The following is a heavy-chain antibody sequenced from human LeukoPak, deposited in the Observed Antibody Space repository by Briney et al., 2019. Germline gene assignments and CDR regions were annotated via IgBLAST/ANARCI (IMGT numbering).Heavy chain of an antibody. CDR1: GFTFSTYG. Sequence: PGGSLRLSCAASGFTFSTYGMHWVRQAPGKGLEWVAFVRYDGSDKYYVDSVKGRFTISRDNSRNTLYLQMNSLRAEDTAVYYCAKGAGYGELGYLYYMDVWGKGTTVTVSS. CDR3: AKGAGYGELGYLYYMDV. J-gene: IGHJ6*03. D-gene: IGHD5-12*01. V-gene: IGHV3-30*02. CDR2: VRYDGSDK.